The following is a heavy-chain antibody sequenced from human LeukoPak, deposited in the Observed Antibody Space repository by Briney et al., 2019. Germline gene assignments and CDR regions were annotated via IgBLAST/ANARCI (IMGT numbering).Heavy chain of an antibody. Sequence: GRSLRLSCAASGFTFSSYAMHWVRQAPGKGLEWVAVISYDGSNKYYADSVKGRFTISRDNSKNMVFLQMNSLRAEDTGVYFCARAHSHPDILTAFAYWGQGTLVTVSS. J-gene: IGHJ4*02. CDR2: ISYDGSNK. V-gene: IGHV3-30-3*01. CDR3: ARAHSHPDILTAFAY. CDR1: GFTFSSYA. D-gene: IGHD3-9*01.